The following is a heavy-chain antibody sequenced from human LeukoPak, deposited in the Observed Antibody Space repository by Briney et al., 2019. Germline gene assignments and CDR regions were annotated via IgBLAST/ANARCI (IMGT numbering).Heavy chain of an antibody. D-gene: IGHD1-26*01. V-gene: IGHV3-11*01. J-gene: IGHJ4*02. Sequence: GGSLRLSCAASGFIFSDYYMSWIRQAPRKGLEWVSYISSSGGTIYYADSVKGRFTISRDNAKNSLYLQMNSLRAEDTAVYYCARRRDSGSLQHFDYWGQGTLVTVSS. CDR3: ARRRDSGSLQHFDY. CDR2: ISSSGGTI. CDR1: GFIFSDYY.